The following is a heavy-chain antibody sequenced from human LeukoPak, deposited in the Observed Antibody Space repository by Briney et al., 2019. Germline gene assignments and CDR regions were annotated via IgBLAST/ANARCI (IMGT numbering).Heavy chain of an antibody. CDR1: GGSISSGGYY. D-gene: IGHD2-8*01. V-gene: IGHV4-31*03. CDR2: IYYSGST. Sequence: SETLSLTCTVSGGSISSGGYYWSWIRQHPGKGLEWIGYIYYSGSTYYNPSLKSRVTISVDTSKNQFSLKLSSVTAADTAVYYCARYPVCLNGACYNNWFDPWGQGTLVTVSS. CDR3: ARYPVCLNGACYNNWFDP. J-gene: IGHJ5*02.